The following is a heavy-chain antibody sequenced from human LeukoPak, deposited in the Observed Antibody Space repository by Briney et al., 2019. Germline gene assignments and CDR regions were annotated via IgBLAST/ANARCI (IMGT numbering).Heavy chain of an antibody. J-gene: IGHJ4*02. Sequence: GGSLRLSCAASGFTVSNNYMSWVRQTPGKGLEWVSVTYSGGTTYYADSVKGRFTISRDNAKNSMYLQMNSPRPEDTAVYYCARDPDYGDPDWGQGTLVTVSS. CDR2: TYSGGTT. CDR1: GFTVSNNY. V-gene: IGHV3-53*01. CDR3: ARDPDYGDPD. D-gene: IGHD4-17*01.